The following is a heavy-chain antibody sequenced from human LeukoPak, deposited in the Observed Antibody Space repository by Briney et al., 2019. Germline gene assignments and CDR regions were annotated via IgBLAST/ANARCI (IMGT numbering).Heavy chain of an antibody. Sequence: ASVKVSFRASGYTFTSYAMHWVRQAPGQRLEWMGWINAGNGNTKYSQKFQGRVTITRDTSASTAYMELSSLRSEDTAVYYCARSPKAVAGTHLFDYWGQGTLVTVSS. J-gene: IGHJ4*02. V-gene: IGHV1-3*01. CDR2: INAGNGNT. CDR3: ARSPKAVAGTHLFDY. CDR1: GYTFTSYA. D-gene: IGHD6-19*01.